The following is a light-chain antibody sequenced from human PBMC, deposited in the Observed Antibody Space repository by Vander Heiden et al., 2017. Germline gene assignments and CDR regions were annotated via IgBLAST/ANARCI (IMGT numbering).Light chain of an antibody. J-gene: IGKJ3*01. V-gene: IGKV1-39*01. CDR3: QQSESTPAT. CDR1: QSISSY. Sequence: DIQMTQSPPSLSASVGDRVTITCRASQSISSYLNWYQQKPGKAPKLLIYAASSLQSGVPSRFSGSGSGTDFTLTISSLQPEDFAIYYCQQSESTPATFGPGTKVDIK. CDR2: AAS.